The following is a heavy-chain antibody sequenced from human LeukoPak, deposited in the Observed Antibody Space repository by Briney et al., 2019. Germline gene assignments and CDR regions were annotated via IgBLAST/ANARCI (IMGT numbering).Heavy chain of an antibody. Sequence: ASVKVSCKASGYTFTSYGISWVRQAPGQGLEWMGWISAYNGNTNYAQRLQGRVTMTTDTSTSTAYMELSRLRSDGTAVYYCARDRGGYDLVFDYWGQGTLVTVSS. CDR1: GYTFTSYG. CDR3: ARDRGGYDLVFDY. CDR2: ISAYNGNT. V-gene: IGHV1-18*01. D-gene: IGHD5-12*01. J-gene: IGHJ4*02.